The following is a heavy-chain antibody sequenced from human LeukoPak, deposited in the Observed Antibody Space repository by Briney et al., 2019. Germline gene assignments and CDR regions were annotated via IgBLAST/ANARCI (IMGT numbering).Heavy chain of an antibody. V-gene: IGHV4-59*12. J-gene: IGHJ5*02. CDR3: ARDDYSTRFDP. CDR2: IYYSVST. CDR1: GGSISSYY. D-gene: IGHD3-16*01. Sequence: SETLSLTCTVSGGSISSYYWSWIRQPPGKGLEWIGYIYYSVSTNYNPSLKSRVTISVDTSKNQFSLKLSSVTAADTAVYYCARDDYSTRFDPWGQGTLVTVSS.